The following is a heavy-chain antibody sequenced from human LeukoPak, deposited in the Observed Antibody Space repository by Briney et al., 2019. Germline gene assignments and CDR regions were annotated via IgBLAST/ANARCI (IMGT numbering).Heavy chain of an antibody. Sequence: SVKVSCKASGGTFSSYAISWVRQAPGQGLEGMRGIIPIFGTANYAQKFQGRVTITTDESTTTAYMELPSLTSEDTAVYYCARGKQLWNFDSWGQGTLVTVSS. D-gene: IGHD2-21*01. J-gene: IGHJ4*02. CDR3: ARGKQLWNFDS. CDR1: GGTFSSYA. CDR2: IIPIFGTA. V-gene: IGHV1-69*05.